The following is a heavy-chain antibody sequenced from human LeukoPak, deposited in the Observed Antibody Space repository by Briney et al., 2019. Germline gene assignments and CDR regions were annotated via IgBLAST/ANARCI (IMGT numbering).Heavy chain of an antibody. D-gene: IGHD5-18*01. CDR2: IYYSGST. CDR3: ASCGYSYGSRYFDL. Sequence: SSETLSLTCTVSGGSISSHYWSWIRQPPGKGLEWIGYIYYSGSTSYNPSLKSRVTMSVDTSKNQFSLKLSSVTAADTAVYYCASCGYSYGSRYFDLWGRGTLVTVSS. J-gene: IGHJ2*01. V-gene: IGHV4-59*11. CDR1: GGSISSHY.